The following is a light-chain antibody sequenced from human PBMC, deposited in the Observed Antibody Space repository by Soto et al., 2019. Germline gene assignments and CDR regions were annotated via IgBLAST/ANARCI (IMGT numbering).Light chain of an antibody. Sequence: EMVMTQSPATLSVSPGERATLSCRASQSVSSSYLAWYQQKPGQAPRLLIYGTSSRAAGIPDRFSGSGSGTDFTLTISRLEPEDFAVYYCQQYNNWPRTFGQGTKVDIK. J-gene: IGKJ1*01. CDR2: GTS. V-gene: IGKV3-20*01. CDR1: QSVSSSY. CDR3: QQYNNWPRT.